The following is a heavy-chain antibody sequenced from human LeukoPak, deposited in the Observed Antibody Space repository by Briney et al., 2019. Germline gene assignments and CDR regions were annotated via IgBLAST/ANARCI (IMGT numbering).Heavy chain of an antibody. Sequence: PGGSLRLSCAASGFTVSSNYMSWVRQAPGKGLEWVSVIYSGGSTYYADSVKGRFTISRDNSKNTLYLQMNSLRAEDTAVYYCARDLTGWWLDDAFDIWGQGTMVTVSS. CDR3: ARDLTGWWLDDAFDI. V-gene: IGHV3-66*01. CDR2: IYSGGST. CDR1: GFTVSSNY. J-gene: IGHJ3*02. D-gene: IGHD2-15*01.